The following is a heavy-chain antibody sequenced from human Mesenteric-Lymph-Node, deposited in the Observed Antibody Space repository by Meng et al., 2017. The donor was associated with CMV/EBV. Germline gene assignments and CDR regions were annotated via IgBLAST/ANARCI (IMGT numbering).Heavy chain of an antibody. CDR1: VYTFTSFY. CDR2: MNPNSGNT. CDR3: ARATSTAGGGLLGY. D-gene: IGHD3-10*01. V-gene: IGHV1-8*01. J-gene: IGHJ4*02. Sequence: SVYTFTSFYLNWVRQATGQGLEWMGWMNPNSGNTGYGQKFQGRVTMTRDTSVSTAYLELTSLRSEDTAVYYCARATSTAGGGLLGYWGQGTLVTVSS.